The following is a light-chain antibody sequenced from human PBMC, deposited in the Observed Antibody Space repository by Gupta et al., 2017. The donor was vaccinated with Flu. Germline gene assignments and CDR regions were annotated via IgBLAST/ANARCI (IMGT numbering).Light chain of an antibody. V-gene: IGLV1-44*01. CDR1: TSNVGSNS. J-gene: IGLJ2*01. CDR3: STWDDRRASLV. CDR2: SSS. Sequence: TISCSGSTSNVGSNSVAWFQQFPGAAPNLLMHSSSIRRSGVPDRFSGAKYGTSAALAISCLLAEDEAAYFCSTWDDRRASLVFGGGTKLTVL.